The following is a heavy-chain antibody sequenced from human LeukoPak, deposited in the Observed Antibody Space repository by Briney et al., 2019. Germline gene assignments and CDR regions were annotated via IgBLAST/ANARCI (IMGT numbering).Heavy chain of an antibody. CDR1: GGSTSSYY. CDR2: IYYSGST. CDR3: ARGLDYGDYVFDY. D-gene: IGHD4-17*01. J-gene: IGHJ4*02. V-gene: IGHV4-59*01. Sequence: SETLSLTCTVSGGSTSSYYWSWIRQPPGKGLEWIGYIYYSGSTNYNPSLKSRVTISVDTSKKQFSLKLSSVTAADTAVYYCARGLDYGDYVFDYWGQGTLVTVSS.